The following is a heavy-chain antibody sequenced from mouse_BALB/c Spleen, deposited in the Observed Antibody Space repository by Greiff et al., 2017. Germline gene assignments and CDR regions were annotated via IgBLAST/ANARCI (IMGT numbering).Heavy chain of an antibody. Sequence: QVQLQQSGAELAKPGASVKMSCKASGYTFTSYWMHWVKQRPGQGLEWIGYINPSTGYTEYNQKFKDKATLTADKSSSTAYMQLSSLTSEDSAVYYCARDDAWFAYWGQGTLVTVSA. CDR1: GYTFTSYW. V-gene: IGHV1-7*01. J-gene: IGHJ3*01. CDR2: INPSTGYT. D-gene: IGHD2-12*01. CDR3: ARDDAWFAY.